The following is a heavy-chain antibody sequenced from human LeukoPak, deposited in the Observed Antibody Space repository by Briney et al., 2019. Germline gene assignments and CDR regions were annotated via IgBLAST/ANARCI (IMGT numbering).Heavy chain of an antibody. V-gene: IGHV4-31*03. CDR2: IYYSGNT. Sequence: SQTLSLTCTVSGXSISSGSYYWSWIRLLPGKGLEWIGYIYYSGNTYYNPSLKTRVTISLDTPKNQFSLKLTFVTAADTAVYYCARVPDSSGYYSAAFDIWGHGTMVTVSS. J-gene: IGHJ3*02. CDR3: ARVPDSSGYYSAAFDI. CDR1: GXSISSGSYY. D-gene: IGHD3-22*01.